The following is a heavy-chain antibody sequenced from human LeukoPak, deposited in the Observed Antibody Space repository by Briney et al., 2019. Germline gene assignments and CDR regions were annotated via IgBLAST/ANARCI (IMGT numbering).Heavy chain of an antibody. CDR1: GGSISSSSYY. CDR3: ARQGLDGFPTQGGAFDI. J-gene: IGHJ3*02. D-gene: IGHD3-10*01. V-gene: IGHV4-39*01. Sequence: SETLSLTCTVSGGSISSSSYYWGWIRQPPGKGLEWIGSIYYSGSTYYNPSLKSRVIISVDTSKNQFSLKLSSVTAADTAVYYCARQGLDGFPTQGGAFDIWGQGTMVTVSS. CDR2: IYYSGST.